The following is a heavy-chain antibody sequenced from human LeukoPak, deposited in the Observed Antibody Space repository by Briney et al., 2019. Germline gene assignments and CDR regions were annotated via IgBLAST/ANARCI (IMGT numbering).Heavy chain of an antibody. CDR3: AKDLINRIEAVGPIEH. CDR2: ASGSGGRT. J-gene: IGHJ4*02. Sequence: GGSLRLSCAASGFTFTTYAMSWVRQPPGKGLEWVSTASGSGGRTFYADSVKGRFTISKDNTKKILYLQMSSLRAENTALYYCAKDLINRIEAVGPIEHWGQGTPVTVSS. D-gene: IGHD6-13*01. CDR1: GFTFTTYA. V-gene: IGHV3-23*01.